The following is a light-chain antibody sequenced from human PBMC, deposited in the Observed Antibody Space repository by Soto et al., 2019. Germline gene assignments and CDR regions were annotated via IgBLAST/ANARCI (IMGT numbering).Light chain of an antibody. V-gene: IGKV3-11*01. Sequence: IVLAQSPGTLSLSPGERATLSCRASQSISTSLAWFQQKPGQAPRLLIYDASTRATGIPARFSGSGSGTDFTLTISSLEPEDFAVYYCQQRSNRPPGITFGQGTRLEIK. J-gene: IGKJ5*01. CDR3: QQRSNRPPGIT. CDR1: QSISTS. CDR2: DAS.